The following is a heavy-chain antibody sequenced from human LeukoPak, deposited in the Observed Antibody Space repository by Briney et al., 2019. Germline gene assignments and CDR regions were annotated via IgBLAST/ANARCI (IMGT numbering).Heavy chain of an antibody. CDR2: LYPGDSDT. J-gene: IGHJ5*02. D-gene: IGHD6-13*01. CDR1: GYSFSNYW. CDR3: AKGRQQLASLTWFDP. Sequence: GESLKISCRASGYSFSNYWIAWVRQMPGKGLEWMGILYPGDSDTRYSPSFLGQVTISADKSINTSYLQWSSLKASDTAIYYCAKGRQQLASLTWFDPWGQGTLVTVSS. V-gene: IGHV5-51*01.